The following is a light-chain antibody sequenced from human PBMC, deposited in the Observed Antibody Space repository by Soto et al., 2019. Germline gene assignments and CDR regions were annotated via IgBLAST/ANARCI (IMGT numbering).Light chain of an antibody. V-gene: IGLV2-14*03. CDR3: SSYTNISTLSLHV. CDR2: DVS. J-gene: IGLJ1*01. CDR1: SSDVGGYNY. Sequence: QSVLTQPASVSGSPGQSITISCTGTSSDVGGYNYVSWYQHHPGKAPKLMIYDVSNRPSGVSNRFSGSKSGNTVSLIISGLQAEDEADYYCSSYTNISTLSLHVFVT.